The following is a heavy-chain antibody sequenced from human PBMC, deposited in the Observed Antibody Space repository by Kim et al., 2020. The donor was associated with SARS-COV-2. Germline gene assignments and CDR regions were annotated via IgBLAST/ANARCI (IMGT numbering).Heavy chain of an antibody. V-gene: IGHV3-23*01. Sequence: GGSLRLSCAASGFTFSSYAMSLVRQAPGKGLEWVSAISGSGGSTYYADSVKGRFTISRDNSKNTLYLQMNSLRAEDTAVYYCAKDDKPIMITFGGVIVDRFGGFDYWGQGTLVTVSS. CDR1: GFTFSSYA. CDR3: AKDDKPIMITFGGVIVDRFGGFDY. J-gene: IGHJ4*02. D-gene: IGHD3-16*02. CDR2: ISGSGGST.